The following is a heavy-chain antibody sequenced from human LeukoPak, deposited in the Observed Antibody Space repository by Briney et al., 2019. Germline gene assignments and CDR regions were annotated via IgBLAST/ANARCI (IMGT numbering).Heavy chain of an antibody. Sequence: ASVKVSCKASGYTFTGYYMHWVRQAPGQGLEWMGWINPNSGGTNYAQKFQGRVTMTRDTSISTAYMELSRLRSDDTAVYYCARSGYSSSSHYYYYYMDVWGKGTTVTVSS. CDR2: INPNSGGT. J-gene: IGHJ6*03. CDR1: GYTFTGYY. V-gene: IGHV1-2*02. CDR3: ARSGYSSSSHYYYYYMDV. D-gene: IGHD6-6*01.